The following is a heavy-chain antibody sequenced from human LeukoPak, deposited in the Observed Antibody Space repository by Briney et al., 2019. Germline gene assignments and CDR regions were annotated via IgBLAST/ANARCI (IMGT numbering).Heavy chain of an antibody. CDR2: ISSSSGHI. CDR1: GFTFSSNS. D-gene: IGHD1-26*01. V-gene: IGHV3-21*01. J-gene: IGHJ4*02. Sequence: GGSLRLSCAASGFTFSSNSMNWVRQAPGKGLEWVSSISSSSGHIYYGDSVKGRFTISRDNAKNSLHLQMSSLRAGDTAVYYCARDRASLRGAGVFDYWGQGTLVTVSS. CDR3: ARDRASLRGAGVFDY.